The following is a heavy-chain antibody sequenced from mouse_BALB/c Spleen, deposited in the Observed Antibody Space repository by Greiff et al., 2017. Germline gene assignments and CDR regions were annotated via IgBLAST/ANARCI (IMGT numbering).Heavy chain of an antibody. V-gene: IGHV2-9*02. Sequence: QVQLKESGPGLVAPSQSLSITCTVSGFSLTSYGVHWVRQPPGKGLEWLGVIWAGGSTNYNSALMSRLSISKDNSKSQVFLKMNSLQTDDTAMYYCARDKGHMIPWFAYWGQGTLVTVSA. CDR3: ARDKGHMIPWFAY. J-gene: IGHJ3*01. CDR1: GFSLTSYG. D-gene: IGHD2-4*01. CDR2: IWAGGST.